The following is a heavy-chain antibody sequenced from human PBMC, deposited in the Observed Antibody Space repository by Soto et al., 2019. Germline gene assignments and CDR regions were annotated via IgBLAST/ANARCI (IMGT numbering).Heavy chain of an antibody. CDR1: GGSISSGGYS. D-gene: IGHD2-15*01. CDR2: IYHSGST. CDR3: ARESCSGGSCYSPSHAFDI. V-gene: IGHV4-30-2*01. Sequence: SETLSLTCAVSGGSISSGGYSWSWIRQPPGKGLECIGYIYHSGSTYYSPSLKSRVTISVDRSKNQFSLKLSSVTAADTAVYYCARESCSGGSCYSPSHAFDIWGQGTMVT. J-gene: IGHJ3*02.